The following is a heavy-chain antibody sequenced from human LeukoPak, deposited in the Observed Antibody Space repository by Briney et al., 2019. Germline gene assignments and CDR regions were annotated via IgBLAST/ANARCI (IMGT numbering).Heavy chain of an antibody. CDR1: GFTFSSYG. J-gene: IGHJ4*02. CDR2: ISYDGSKE. D-gene: IGHD3-10*01. V-gene: IGHV3-30*18. Sequence: GGSLRLSCAASGFTFSSYGMHWVRQAPGKGLEWVAVISYDGSKEYYADSVNGRFTISRDNSKNTLYLQMNSLRAEDTAVYYCAKESVRAVINTPFDYWGQGTLVTVSS. CDR3: AKESVRAVINTPFDY.